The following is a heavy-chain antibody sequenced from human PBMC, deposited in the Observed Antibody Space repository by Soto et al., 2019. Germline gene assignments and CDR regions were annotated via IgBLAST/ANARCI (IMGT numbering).Heavy chain of an antibody. J-gene: IGHJ3*01. CDR1: GYTFITYD. V-gene: IGHV1-8*01. CDR2: MNPSNGNA. D-gene: IGHD3-22*01. CDR3: ARAVGRRGLNDAFDV. Sequence: ASVKVSCKASGYTFITYDINWVRQATGQGLEWMGWMNPSNGNAGYAQKFQGRLTMTRNTSISTAYMELSSLRSDDTAVYFCARAVGRRGLNDAFDVWGQGTLVTVSS.